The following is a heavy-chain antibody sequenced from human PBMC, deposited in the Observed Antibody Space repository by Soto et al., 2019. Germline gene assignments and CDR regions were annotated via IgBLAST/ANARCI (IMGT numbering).Heavy chain of an antibody. CDR3: AKSTVTTSSPFDI. V-gene: IGHV3-23*01. CDR1: GFTFSSNA. J-gene: IGHJ3*02. D-gene: IGHD4-17*01. CDR2: ISTSGANT. Sequence: EVQLLESGGGLVQPGGSLRLSCAASGFTFSSNAMSWVRQAPGKGLEWVSAISTSGANTYYADSVKGRFTISRANSKNTLYLELNSLRAEDTAVYHFAKSTVTTSSPFDIWGQGTMVTVSS.